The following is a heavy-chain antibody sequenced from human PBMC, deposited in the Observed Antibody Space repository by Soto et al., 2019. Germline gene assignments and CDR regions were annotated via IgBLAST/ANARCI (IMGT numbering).Heavy chain of an antibody. CDR1: GFTFDDYA. CDR2: ISWDGGST. CDR3: AKDYGVSSWSHYYYYYGMDV. V-gene: IGHV3-43D*04. D-gene: IGHD6-13*01. Sequence: EVQLVESGGVVVQPGGSLRLSCAASGFTFDDYAMHWVRQAPGKGLEWVSLISWDGGSTYYADSVKGRFTISRDNSKNSLYLQMNSLRAEDTALYYCAKDYGVSSWSHYYYYYGMDVWGQGTTVTVSS. J-gene: IGHJ6*02.